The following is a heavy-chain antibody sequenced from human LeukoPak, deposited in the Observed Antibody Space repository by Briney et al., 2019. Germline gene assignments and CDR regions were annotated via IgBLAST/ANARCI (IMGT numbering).Heavy chain of an antibody. CDR3: ARDVPGGIQLWSFSDYFDY. Sequence: GGSLRLSCAASGFTFSGSAVHWVRQASGRGLEWVARIKTKANGYATAYAASVKGRFTISRDDSKNTAYLQMNSLKTEDTAVYYCARDVPGGIQLWSFSDYFDYWGQGTLVTVSS. J-gene: IGHJ4*02. CDR2: IKTKANGYAT. CDR1: GFTFSGSA. V-gene: IGHV3-73*01. D-gene: IGHD5-18*01.